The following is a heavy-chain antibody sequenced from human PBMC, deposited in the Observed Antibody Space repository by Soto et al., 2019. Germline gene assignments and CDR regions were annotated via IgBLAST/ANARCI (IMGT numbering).Heavy chain of an antibody. Sequence: GGSLRLSCAASGFTFSSYGMHWVRQAPGKGLEWVAVISYDGSNKYYADSVKGRFTISRDNSKNTLYLQMNSLRAEDTAVYYCAKWPHDYRFGAYYYYYMDVWGKGTTVTVSS. CDR2: ISYDGSNK. CDR3: AKWPHDYRFGAYYYYYMDV. V-gene: IGHV3-30*18. J-gene: IGHJ6*03. D-gene: IGHD4-4*01. CDR1: GFTFSSYG.